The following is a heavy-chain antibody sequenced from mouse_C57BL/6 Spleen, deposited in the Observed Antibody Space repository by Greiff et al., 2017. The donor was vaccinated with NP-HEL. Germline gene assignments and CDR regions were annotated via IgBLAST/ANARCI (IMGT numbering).Heavy chain of an antibody. CDR3: ARVTGTYWYFDV. D-gene: IGHD4-1*01. Sequence: EVKVVESEGGLVQPGSSMKLSCTASGFTFSDYYMAWVRQVPEKGLEWVANINYDGSSTYYLDSLKSRFIISRDNAKNILYLQMSSLKSEDTATYYCARVTGTYWYFDVWGTGTTVTVSS. V-gene: IGHV5-16*01. J-gene: IGHJ1*03. CDR2: INYDGSST. CDR1: GFTFSDYY.